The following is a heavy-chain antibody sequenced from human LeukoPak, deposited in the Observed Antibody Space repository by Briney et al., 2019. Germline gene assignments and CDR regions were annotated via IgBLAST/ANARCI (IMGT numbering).Heavy chain of an antibody. J-gene: IGHJ4*02. Sequence: GGSLRLSXAGSEFTFSSYALSWVRQAPGKGLDWVSTITHNGDTTYYADSVKGRFTISRDNSKNSLYLQMNSLRAEDTALYYCARDQLRGDYWGQGTLVTVSS. V-gene: IGHV3-23*01. D-gene: IGHD1-26*01. CDR3: ARDQLRGDY. CDR1: EFTFSSYA. CDR2: ITHNGDTT.